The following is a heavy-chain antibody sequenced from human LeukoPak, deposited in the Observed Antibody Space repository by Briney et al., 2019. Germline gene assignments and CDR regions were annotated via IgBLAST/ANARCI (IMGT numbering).Heavy chain of an antibody. CDR1: GYSISSGYY. D-gene: IGHD3-3*01. CDR3: ARDIGPYYDFWSGYYNYYYYYDMDV. CDR2: IYHSGST. J-gene: IGHJ6*03. Sequence: PSETLSLTCAVSGYSISSGYYWGWIRQHPGKGLEWIGSIYHSGSTYYNPSLKSRVTISVDTSKNQFSLKLSSVTAADTAVYYCARDIGPYYDFWSGYYNYYYYYDMDVWGKGTTVTVSS. V-gene: IGHV4-38-2*02.